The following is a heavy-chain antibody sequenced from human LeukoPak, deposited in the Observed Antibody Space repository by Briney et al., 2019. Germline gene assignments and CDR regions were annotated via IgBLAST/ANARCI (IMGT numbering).Heavy chain of an antibody. CDR1: GFTFSSYA. D-gene: IGHD3-10*01. V-gene: IGHV3-23*01. Sequence: GGSLRLSCAASGFTFSSYAMSWVRQAPGKGLEWVSAISGSGGSTYYADSVKGRFTISRDNSKNTLYLQMNSLRAEDTAVYYCAKGYGSHYYGSGSYVYWGQGTLVTVSS. J-gene: IGHJ4*02. CDR2: ISGSGGST. CDR3: AKGYGSHYYGSGSYVY.